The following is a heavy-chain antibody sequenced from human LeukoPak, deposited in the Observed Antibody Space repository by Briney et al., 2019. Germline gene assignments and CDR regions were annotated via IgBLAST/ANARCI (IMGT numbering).Heavy chain of an antibody. CDR3: AKTLRSGLLWFGELLPDFDY. CDR2: IRYDGSNK. CDR1: AFTFRSYG. D-gene: IGHD3-10*01. J-gene: IGHJ4*02. Sequence: GGSLRLSCATSAFTFRSYGMHWVRQAPDKGLEWVATIRYDGSNKYYADSVKGRFTISRDNSKNTLYLQMNSLRAEDTAVYYCAKTLRSGLLWFGELLPDFDYWGQGTLVTVSS. V-gene: IGHV3-30*02.